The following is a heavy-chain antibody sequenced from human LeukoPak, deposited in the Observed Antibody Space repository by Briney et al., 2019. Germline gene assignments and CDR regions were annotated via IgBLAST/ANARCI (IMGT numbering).Heavy chain of an antibody. D-gene: IGHD6-13*01. V-gene: IGHV4-34*01. CDR1: GGSFSGYY. CDR2: INHSGST. J-gene: IGHJ5*02. Sequence: PSETLSLTCAVYGGSFSGYYWSWIRQPPGKGLEWIGEINHSGSTNYNPSLKSRVTISVDTSKNQFSLKLSSVTAADTAVYYCARGEEAAAGTGIWFDPWGQGTLDTVSS. CDR3: ARGEEAAAGTGIWFDP.